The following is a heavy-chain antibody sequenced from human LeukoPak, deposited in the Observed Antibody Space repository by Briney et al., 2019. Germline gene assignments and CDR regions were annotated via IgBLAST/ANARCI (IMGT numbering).Heavy chain of an antibody. CDR3: ARDPHDSSKDYYGSGSRNWFDP. CDR1: AGAFSINA. V-gene: IGHV1-69*04. J-gene: IGHJ5*02. Sequence: ASVNVSFTASAGAFSINANSWVWQPPGQGLEWMGMTIPILGIGNYAQKFQGRVTITADKATSTAYMELSSLRSEDTAVYYCARDPHDSSKDYYGSGSRNWFDPWGQGTLVTVSS. CDR2: TIPILGIG. D-gene: IGHD3-10*01.